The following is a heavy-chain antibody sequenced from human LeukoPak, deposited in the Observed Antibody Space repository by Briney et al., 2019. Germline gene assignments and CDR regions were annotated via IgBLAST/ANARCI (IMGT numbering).Heavy chain of an antibody. J-gene: IGHJ4*02. D-gene: IGHD3-10*01. CDR2: INHSGGT. Sequence: SETLSLTCAVYGGSFSGYYWSWIRQPPGKGLEWIGEINHSGGTNYNPSLKSRVTISEDTSKNQFSLKLNSVTAADTAVYYCARGPYYFGSGSSYLWGQGTLVTVSS. V-gene: IGHV4-34*01. CDR3: ARGPYYFGSGSSYL. CDR1: GGSFSGYY.